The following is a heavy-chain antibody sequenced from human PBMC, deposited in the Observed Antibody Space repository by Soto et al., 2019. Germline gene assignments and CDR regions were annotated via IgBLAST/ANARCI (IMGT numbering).Heavy chain of an antibody. J-gene: IGHJ4*02. D-gene: IGHD3-22*01. CDR1: GGSIGSGDYH. Sequence: SETLSLTCTVSGGSIGSGDYHWSWIRQPPGKGLEWVGYMYHTGDTYYNPSLKTRLNISVDASKNQFSLKLSSVTAADTAVYYCARAFDDSSGYYGGLGYWGQGTLVTVSS. V-gene: IGHV4-30-4*01. CDR2: MYHTGDT. CDR3: ARAFDDSSGYYGGLGY.